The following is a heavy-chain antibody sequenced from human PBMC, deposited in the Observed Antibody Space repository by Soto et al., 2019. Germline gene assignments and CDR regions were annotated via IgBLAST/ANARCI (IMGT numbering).Heavy chain of an antibody. Sequence: SETLSLTCAVSGGSVSSGTYSWTWLRQPAGKGLEWIGRIYTSASINYHPSLRGRVTLSVDTSTNQVSLKLASVTAADTAVYYCARDRDAGYNFYYGMDVWGQGTTVTVSS. CDR2: IYTSASI. V-gene: IGHV4-61*02. J-gene: IGHJ6*02. CDR3: ARDRDAGYNFYYGMDV. D-gene: IGHD2-8*01. CDR1: GGSVSSGTYS.